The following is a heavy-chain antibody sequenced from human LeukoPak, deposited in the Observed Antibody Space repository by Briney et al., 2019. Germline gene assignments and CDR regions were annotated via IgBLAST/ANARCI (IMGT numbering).Heavy chain of an antibody. Sequence: TGGSLRLSCAASGFTFSSYAMSWVRQAPGKGLGWVSAISGSGGSTYYADSVKGRFTISRDNSKNTLYLQMNSLRAEDTAVYYCAKEFSGIAVAGTDYWGQGTLVTVSS. J-gene: IGHJ4*02. D-gene: IGHD6-19*01. CDR3: AKEFSGIAVAGTDY. V-gene: IGHV3-23*01. CDR2: ISGSGGST. CDR1: GFTFSSYA.